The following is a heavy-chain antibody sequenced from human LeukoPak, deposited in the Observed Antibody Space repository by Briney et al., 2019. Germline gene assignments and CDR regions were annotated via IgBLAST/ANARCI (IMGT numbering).Heavy chain of an antibody. CDR1: GFTFDDYG. CDR3: AKGNYYDSSGYEYYFDY. J-gene: IGHJ4*02. D-gene: IGHD3-22*01. V-gene: IGHV3-20*04. Sequence: GGSLRLSCAASGFTFDDYGMSWVRQAPGKGLEWVSGINWNGGSTGYADSVKGRFTISRDNAKNSLYLQMNSLRAEDTALYYCAKGNYYDSSGYEYYFDYWGQGTLVTVSS. CDR2: INWNGGST.